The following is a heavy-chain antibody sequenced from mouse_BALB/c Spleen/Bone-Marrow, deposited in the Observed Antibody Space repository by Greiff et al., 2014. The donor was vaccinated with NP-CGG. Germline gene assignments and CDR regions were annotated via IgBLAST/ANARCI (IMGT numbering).Heavy chain of an antibody. J-gene: IGHJ1*01. CDR1: GFTFTDYY. CDR3: ARDVGRLFFDV. Sequence: EVKLVESGGGLVQPGGPLRLSCATSGFTFTDYYMNWVRQPPGMALEWLGFIRNKANGYTTDYSTSVKGRFTISRDNSQNILYLQMNTLRTEDSATYYCARDVGRLFFDVWGAGTTVTVSS. D-gene: IGHD3-3*01. V-gene: IGHV7-3*02. CDR2: IRNKANGYTT.